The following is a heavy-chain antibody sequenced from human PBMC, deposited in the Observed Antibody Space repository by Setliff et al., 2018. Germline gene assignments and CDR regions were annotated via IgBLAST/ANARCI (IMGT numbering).Heavy chain of an antibody. D-gene: IGHD1-1*01. CDR1: GGTFTYYY. CDR2: INHTGST. V-gene: IGHV4-34*01. CDR3: AKGGGRYHSDS. Sequence: PSETLSLTCSASGGTFTYYYWTWIRQSPGRGLEWIGEINHTGSTNYDPSLKSRATLSLDTSRNQFSLRLQSVTAADTAVYYCAKGGGRYHSDSWGQGILVTVSS. J-gene: IGHJ4*02.